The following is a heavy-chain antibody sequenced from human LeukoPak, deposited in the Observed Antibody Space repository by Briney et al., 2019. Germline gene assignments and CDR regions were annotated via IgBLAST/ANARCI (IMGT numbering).Heavy chain of an antibody. D-gene: IGHD6-19*01. Sequence: GGSLRLSCAASGFTFSSYGMHWVRQAPGKGLEWVALISYDGSNEYYADSVRGRFTISRDDSKFTLYMQMNSLRAEDTAVYYCAETGISVVDEIDYWGQGTLVTVSS. CDR1: GFTFSSYG. J-gene: IGHJ4*02. CDR3: AETGISVVDEIDY. CDR2: ISYDGSNE. V-gene: IGHV3-30*18.